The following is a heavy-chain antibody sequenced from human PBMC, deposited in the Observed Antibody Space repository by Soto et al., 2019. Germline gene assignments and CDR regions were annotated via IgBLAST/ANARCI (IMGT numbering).Heavy chain of an antibody. J-gene: IGHJ5*02. CDR2: MNPNSGSA. V-gene: IGHV1-8*01. D-gene: IGHD2-2*01. CDR3: ARGPRCRGTSCPNWFDP. CDR1: GYTFATYD. Sequence: QVQLVQSGAEVKKPGASVKVSCKASGYTFATYDINWVRQAPGQGLEWMGWMNPNSGSAGYALKFQGRVTMTWNTSIITAFMELSSLRSEDTAVYYCARGPRCRGTSCPNWFDPWGQGTLVTVSS.